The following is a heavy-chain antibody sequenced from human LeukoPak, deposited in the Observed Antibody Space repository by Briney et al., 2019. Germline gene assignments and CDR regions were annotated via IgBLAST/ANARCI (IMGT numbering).Heavy chain of an antibody. CDR2: IYYSGST. CDR1: GGSISSYY. D-gene: IGHD6-6*01. Sequence: SETLSLTCTVSGGSISSYYWSWIRQPPGKGLEWIGYIYYSGSTNYNPSLKSRVTISVDTSKNQFSLKLSSVTAADTAVYYCARDINAEQLVRVGYYYYYMDVWGKGTTVTVSS. CDR3: ARDINAEQLVRVGYYYYYMDV. J-gene: IGHJ6*03. V-gene: IGHV4-59*12.